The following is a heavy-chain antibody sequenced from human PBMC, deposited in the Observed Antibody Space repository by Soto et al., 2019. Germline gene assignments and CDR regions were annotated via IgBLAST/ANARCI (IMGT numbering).Heavy chain of an antibody. J-gene: IGHJ4*02. V-gene: IGHV5-51*01. CDR2: INPRDSDT. D-gene: IGHD6-6*01. Sequence: PGESLKISCKGSGYSFTTYWIGWVRQMPGKGLEWMGIINPRDSDTRYSPSFQGQVTISADKSINTAYLQWSSLKASDTAMYYCERHGSSSPDYWGQGTLVTVSS. CDR3: ERHGSSSPDY. CDR1: GYSFTTYW.